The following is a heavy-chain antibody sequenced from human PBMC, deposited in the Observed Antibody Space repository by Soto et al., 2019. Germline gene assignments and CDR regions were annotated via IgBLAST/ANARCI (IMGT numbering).Heavy chain of an antibody. CDR2: ISGSGGST. Sequence: GGSLRLSCAASGFTFSSYAMSWVRQAPGKGLEWVSAISGSGGSTYYAVSLKGRFTVSRDNSKDTLYLQMNSLRAEDTAVYFCACSWIYYGSESNSYDYWGQGTLVTVSS. CDR1: GFTFSSYA. J-gene: IGHJ4*02. V-gene: IGHV3-23*01. D-gene: IGHD3-10*01. CDR3: ACSWIYYGSESNSYDY.